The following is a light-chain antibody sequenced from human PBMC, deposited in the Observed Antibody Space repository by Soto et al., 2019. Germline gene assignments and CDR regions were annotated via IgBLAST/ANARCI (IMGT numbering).Light chain of an antibody. V-gene: IGKV1-5*01. Sequence: DIQMTQSPSTLSASIGDRVTITCRASQSINTWLAWYQQKPGKAPKLLIYDASSLENGVPSRFSGSGSGTEGTGTFSSLQPDDFATCCCQQYNNYSGTFGQGTNVEIK. J-gene: IGKJ1*01. CDR2: DAS. CDR3: QQYNNYSGT. CDR1: QSINTW.